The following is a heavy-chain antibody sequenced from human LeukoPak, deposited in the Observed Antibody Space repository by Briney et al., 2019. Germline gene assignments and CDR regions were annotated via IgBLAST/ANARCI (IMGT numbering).Heavy chain of an antibody. V-gene: IGHV4-34*01. Sequence: SETLSLTCAVYGGSFSGYYWSWIRQPPGKGLEWIGEINHSGSTNYDPPLTSRVTISVDTSKNQFSLKLSSVTAADTAVYYCARGQAFDIWGQGTMVTVSS. CDR2: INHSGST. J-gene: IGHJ3*02. CDR1: GGSFSGYY. CDR3: ARGQAFDI.